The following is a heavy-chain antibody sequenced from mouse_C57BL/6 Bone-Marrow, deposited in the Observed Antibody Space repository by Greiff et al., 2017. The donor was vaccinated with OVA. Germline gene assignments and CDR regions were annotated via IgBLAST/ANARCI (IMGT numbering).Heavy chain of an antibody. CDR3: ALLGRSYYLDY. D-gene: IGHD2-10*01. J-gene: IGHJ2*01. CDR2: IDPSDSYT. CDR1: GYTFTSYW. Sequence: VQLQQPGAELVMPGASVKLSCKASGYTFTSYWMHWVKQRPGQGLEWIGEIDPSDSYTNYNQKFKGKSTLTVDKSSSTAYMQLSSLTSEDSAVYYCALLGRSYYLDYWGQGTTLTVSS. V-gene: IGHV1-69*01.